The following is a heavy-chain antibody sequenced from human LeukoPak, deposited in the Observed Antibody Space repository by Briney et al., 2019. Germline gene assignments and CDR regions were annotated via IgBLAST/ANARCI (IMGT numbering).Heavy chain of an antibody. Sequence: ASVKVSCKASGYTFTSYGISWVRQAPGQGLEWMGWISAYNGNTNYAQKLQGRVTMTTDTSTSTAYMELRSLRSDDTAVYYCASRSEETYYDYVWGSPLGDYFDYWGQGTLVTVSS. CDR2: ISAYNGNT. D-gene: IGHD3-16*01. CDR3: ASRSEETYYDYVWGSPLGDYFDY. J-gene: IGHJ4*02. CDR1: GYTFTSYG. V-gene: IGHV1-18*01.